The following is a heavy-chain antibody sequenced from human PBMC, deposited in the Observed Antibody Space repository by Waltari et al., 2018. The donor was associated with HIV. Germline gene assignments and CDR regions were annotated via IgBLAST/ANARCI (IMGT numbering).Heavy chain of an antibody. CDR2: ISYDGSNK. CDR3: ARDLTQQLLWFGELKF. CDR1: GFTFSSYA. D-gene: IGHD3-10*01. J-gene: IGHJ4*02. Sequence: QVQLVESGGGVVQPGRSLRLSCAASGFTFSSYAMPGVRQAPGKGLEWVAVISYDGSNKYYVDSVKGRFTISRDNSKNTLYLQMHSLRPEDTAVYYCARDLTQQLLWFGELKFWGQGTLVTVSS. V-gene: IGHV3-30-3*01.